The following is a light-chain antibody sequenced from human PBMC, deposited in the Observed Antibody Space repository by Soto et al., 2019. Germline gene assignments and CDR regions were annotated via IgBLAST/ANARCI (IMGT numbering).Light chain of an antibody. CDR1: QDIRND. Sequence: AIQMTQSPSSLSASVGDRVTITCRASQDIRNDLGWYQQKPGKAPKLLIYDGSKLQSGVPSRFSGSVSGTDFTVTNSSLQPEDFATYYCLQDYNFPRTFGQGTKVEVK. V-gene: IGKV1-6*01. J-gene: IGKJ1*01. CDR3: LQDYNFPRT. CDR2: DGS.